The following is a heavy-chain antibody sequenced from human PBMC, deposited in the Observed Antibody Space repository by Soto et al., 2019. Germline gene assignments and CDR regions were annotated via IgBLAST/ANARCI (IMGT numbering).Heavy chain of an antibody. CDR3: ARTKGFGELSPGYPDAFDI. CDR2: IGTAGDT. Sequence: GGSLRLSCAASGFTFSSYDMHWVRQATGKGLEWVSAIGTAGDTYYPGSVKGRFTISRENAKNSLYLQMNSLRAGDTAVYYCARTKGFGELSPGYPDAFDIWGQGTMVTVSS. CDR1: GFTFSSYD. D-gene: IGHD3-10*01. J-gene: IGHJ3*02. V-gene: IGHV3-13*04.